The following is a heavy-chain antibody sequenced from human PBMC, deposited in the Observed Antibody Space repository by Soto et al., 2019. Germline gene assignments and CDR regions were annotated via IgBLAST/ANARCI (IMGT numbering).Heavy chain of an antibody. CDR2: ISAYNGNT. D-gene: IGHD2-21*02. Sequence: QVQLVQSGAEVKKPGASVKVSCKASGYTFTSYGISWVRQAPGQGLEWMGWISAYNGNTNYAQKLKGRVTMTKDTSTSTAELELRRLRSADTAVYYCAREHMVVVTATQLNWYFDLWGRGTLVTVSS. V-gene: IGHV1-18*01. CDR1: GYTFTSYG. J-gene: IGHJ2*01. CDR3: AREHMVVVTATQLNWYFDL.